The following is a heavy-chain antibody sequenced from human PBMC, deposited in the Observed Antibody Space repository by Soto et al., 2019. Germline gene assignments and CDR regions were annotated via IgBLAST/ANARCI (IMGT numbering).Heavy chain of an antibody. CDR1: GYTFTGYY. CDR2: INPNSGGT. D-gene: IGHD6-6*01. V-gene: IGHV1-2*02. CDR3: ASGGSSSLDY. Sequence: QVQLVQSGAEVKKPGASVKVSCKASGYTFTGYYMHWVRQAPGQGPEWMGWINPNSGGTTYAQKFRGTVTVTRDTSISTAYMELSSLRSDDTAVYYCASGGSSSLDYWGQGTLVTVSS. J-gene: IGHJ4*02.